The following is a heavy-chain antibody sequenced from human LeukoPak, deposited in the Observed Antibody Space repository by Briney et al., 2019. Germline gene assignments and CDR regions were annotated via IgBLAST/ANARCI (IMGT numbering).Heavy chain of an antibody. Sequence: GGSLKLSCAASGFTFSSSAMHWVRQASGKGLEWVGRIRSKANSYATAYAASVKGRFTISRDDSKNTAYLQMNSLKTEDTAVYYCTRPPKGGFDPWGQGTLVTVSS. CDR2: IRSKANSYAT. CDR3: TRPPKGGFDP. V-gene: IGHV3-73*01. J-gene: IGHJ5*02. CDR1: GFTFSSSA.